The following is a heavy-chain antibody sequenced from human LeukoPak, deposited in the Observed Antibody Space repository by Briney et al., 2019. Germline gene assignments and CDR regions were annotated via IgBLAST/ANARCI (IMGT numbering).Heavy chain of an antibody. CDR3: ASYDYVWGSLDF. J-gene: IGHJ4*02. CDR2: IYHTGST. D-gene: IGHD3-16*01. Sequence: SETLSLTCTVSGASVRSGSYYWTWIRQPPGEGLEWIGDIYHTGSTNYNPSPKSRVTFSLDKSKNHFALKLTSVTVADTAIYYCASYDYVWGSLDFWGQGTLVPVSS. CDR1: GASVRSGSYY. V-gene: IGHV4-61*01.